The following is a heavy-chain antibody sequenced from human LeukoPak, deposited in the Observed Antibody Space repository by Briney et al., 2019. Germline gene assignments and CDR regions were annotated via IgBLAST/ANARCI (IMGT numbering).Heavy chain of an antibody. V-gene: IGHV4-59*01. D-gene: IGHD1-26*01. CDR2: IYYSGST. CDR1: GGSISSYY. Sequence: SETLSLTCTVSGGSISSYYWSWIRQPPGKGLEWIGYIYYSGSTNYNPSLKSRVTTSVDTSKNQFSLKLSSVTAADTAVYYCARDRYYGALNDYYYYYGMDVWGQGTTVTVSS. CDR3: ARDRYYGALNDYYYYYGMDV. J-gene: IGHJ6*02.